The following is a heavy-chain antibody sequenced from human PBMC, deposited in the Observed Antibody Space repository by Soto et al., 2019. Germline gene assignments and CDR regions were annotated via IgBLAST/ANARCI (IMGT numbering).Heavy chain of an antibody. J-gene: IGHJ4*02. CDR2: IYHSGST. CDR3: VSQRTSVLTQAYFDY. CDR1: GGSVSSGSYY. Sequence: PSETLSLTCTVSGGSVSSGSYYWSWIRQPPGKGLEWIGYIYHSGSTYYNPSLKSRVTISVDTSKNQFSLNLNSVTASDTAVYYCVSQRTSVLTQAYFDYWGPGALVTVSS. D-gene: IGHD2-8*01. V-gene: IGHV4-39*01.